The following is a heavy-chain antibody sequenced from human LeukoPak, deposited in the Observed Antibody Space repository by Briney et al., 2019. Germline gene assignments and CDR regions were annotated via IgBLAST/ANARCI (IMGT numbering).Heavy chain of an antibody. V-gene: IGHV3-23*01. CDR3: ARAEVPAAIKSGAFDI. Sequence: GGSLRLSCAASGFTFSNYAMSWVRQAPGKGLEWVSGISGSGGSTYYADSVKGRFTISRDNSKNTLYLQMNSLRAEDTAVYYCARAEVPAAIKSGAFDIWGQGIMVTVSS. J-gene: IGHJ3*02. D-gene: IGHD2-2*01. CDR1: GFTFSNYA. CDR2: ISGSGGST.